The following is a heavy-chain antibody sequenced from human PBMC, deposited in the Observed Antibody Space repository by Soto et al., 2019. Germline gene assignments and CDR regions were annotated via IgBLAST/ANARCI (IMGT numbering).Heavy chain of an antibody. D-gene: IGHD3-22*01. V-gene: IGHV1-18*04. CDR2: ISANSGNT. CDR3: ATAGNYDSSGPDF. J-gene: IGHJ4*02. CDR1: GFIFNNYA. Sequence: GASVKVSCKAFGFIFNNYAISWVRQAPGQGLEWMGWISANSGNTNYAQKLQGRVTMTTDTSTSTAYMELRSLRSDDTAVYYCATAGNYDSSGPDFWGQGTLVTVS.